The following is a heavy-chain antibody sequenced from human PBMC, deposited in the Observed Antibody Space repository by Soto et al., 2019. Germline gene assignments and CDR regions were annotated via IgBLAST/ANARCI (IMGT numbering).Heavy chain of an antibody. D-gene: IGHD3-16*01. V-gene: IGHV1-3*01. CDR1: GYTFTSYT. CDR2: INAGNGRE. Sequence: QVQLEQSGAEVKKPGASVKVSCQTSGYTFTSYTLHWVRQAPGQGLEWQGWINAGNGREKYSQRFQDRVSLSTDRSTSTAFMEIRDLRSEDRAVYFCARGGGLVGEGSFDTWGQGTLVIVSS. J-gene: IGHJ4*02. CDR3: ARGGGLVGEGSFDT.